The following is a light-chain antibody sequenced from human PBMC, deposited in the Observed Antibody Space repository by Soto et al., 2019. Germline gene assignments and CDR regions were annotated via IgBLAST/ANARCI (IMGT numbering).Light chain of an antibody. V-gene: IGKV3-11*01. CDR2: DAS. Sequence: EIVLTQSPDTLSLPPGERATLSCRASQSISSYLAWYQQKPGQAPRLLIYDASSRATGIPARFSASGTGTDFTLTISSLEPEDSAVYYCQQRHMWPITFGQGTRLEIK. CDR3: QQRHMWPIT. CDR1: QSISSY. J-gene: IGKJ5*01.